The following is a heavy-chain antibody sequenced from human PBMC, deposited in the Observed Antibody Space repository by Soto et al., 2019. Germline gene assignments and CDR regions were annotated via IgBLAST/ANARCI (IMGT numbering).Heavy chain of an antibody. D-gene: IGHD2-15*01. V-gene: IGHV1-24*01. CDR3: ATKYCSGGSCYLDAFDI. CDR2: FDPEDGET. CDR1: GYTLTELS. J-gene: IGHJ3*02. Sequence: ASVKVSCKVSGYTLTELSMHWVRQAPGKGLEWMGGFDPEDGETIYAQKFQGRVTMTEDTSTDTAYMELSSLRSEDTAVYYCATKYCSGGSCYLDAFDIHGQGTMFTASS.